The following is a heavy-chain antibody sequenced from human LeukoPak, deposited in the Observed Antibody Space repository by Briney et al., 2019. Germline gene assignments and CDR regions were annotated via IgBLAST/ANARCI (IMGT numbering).Heavy chain of an antibody. Sequence: GGSLRLSCAASGFTFSSYSMNWVRQAPGKGLEWVSYISSSGSTIYYADSVKGRFTISRDNAKNSLYLQMNSLRAEDTAVYYCAAMTTVTPGGFDPWGQGTLVTVSS. CDR3: AAMTTVTPGGFDP. V-gene: IGHV3-48*04. J-gene: IGHJ5*02. CDR1: GFTFSSYS. D-gene: IGHD4-17*01. CDR2: ISSSGSTI.